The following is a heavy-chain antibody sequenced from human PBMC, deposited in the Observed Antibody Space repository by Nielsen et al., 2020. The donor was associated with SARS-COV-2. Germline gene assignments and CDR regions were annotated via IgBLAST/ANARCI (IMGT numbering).Heavy chain of an antibody. CDR2: ISYDGSNK. Sequence: GESLKISCAASGFTFSSYGMHWVRQAPGKGLEWVAVISYDGSNKYYADSVKGRFTISRDNSKNTLYLQMNSLRAEDTAVYYCAKDLGPGYVAAAMLGYYYYYGMDVWGQETTVTVS. D-gene: IGHD2-2*01. CDR1: GFTFSSYG. V-gene: IGHV3-30*18. J-gene: IGHJ6*02. CDR3: AKDLGPGYVAAAMLGYYYYYGMDV.